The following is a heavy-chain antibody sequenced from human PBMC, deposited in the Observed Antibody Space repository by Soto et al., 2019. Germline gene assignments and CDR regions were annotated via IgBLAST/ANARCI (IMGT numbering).Heavy chain of an antibody. Sequence: GGSLRLSCAASGFTFSSYAMHWVRQAPGKGLEWVAVISYDGVNKYYADSVKGRFTISRDISKNTLYLQMNSLRSEDTAVYYCARERYWGQGTLVTVSS. CDR2: ISYDGVNK. CDR3: ARERY. CDR1: GFTFSSYA. J-gene: IGHJ4*02. V-gene: IGHV3-30-3*01.